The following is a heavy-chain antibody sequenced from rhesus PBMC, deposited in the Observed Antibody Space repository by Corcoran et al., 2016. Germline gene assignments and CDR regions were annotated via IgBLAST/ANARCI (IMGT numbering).Heavy chain of an antibody. J-gene: IGHJ6*01. CDR2: ISSASSYI. V-gene: IGHV3S4*01. CDR1: GFTFSDYY. CDR3: NRDRYCSSTYCSDYYSLDS. D-gene: IGHD2-15*01. Sequence: EVQLVESGGGLVQPGGSLRLSCAASGFTFSDYYMLWVSQAPGKGLEWVSSISSASSYIYYADAGKSRVNISRGNAKSSLSLQMNSLKTEDTAVYYCNRDRYCSSTYCSDYYSLDSWGQGVVVTVSS.